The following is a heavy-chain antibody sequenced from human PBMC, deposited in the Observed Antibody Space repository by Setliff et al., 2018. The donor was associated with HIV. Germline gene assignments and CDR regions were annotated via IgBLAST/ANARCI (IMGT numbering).Heavy chain of an antibody. CDR1: GGSISSGGYS. CDR2: IYHSGST. D-gene: IGHD5-12*01. J-gene: IGHJ4*01. CDR3: ARDSRWLQFPYFNS. Sequence: SETLSLTCAVSGGSISSGGYSGSWIRQPPGKGLEWIGYIYHSGSTYYNPSLKSRVTISIDRSKNQFSLKLSSVTAADTAVYYCARDSRWLQFPYFNSWGQGTPVTSPQ. V-gene: IGHV4-30-2*01.